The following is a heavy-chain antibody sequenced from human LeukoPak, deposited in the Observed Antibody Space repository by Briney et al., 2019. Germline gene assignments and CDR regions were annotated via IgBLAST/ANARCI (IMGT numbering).Heavy chain of an antibody. J-gene: IGHJ4*02. CDR1: GFTFSSYS. CDR3: GREIPSGSYAPDY. D-gene: IGHD1-26*01. V-gene: IGHV3-21*05. Sequence: PGGPLRLSCAASGFTFSSYSMNWVRQAPGKGLEWVQYISSSGRSILYADSVKGRFTVSRDNPKNSLYLQMNNLRAEDTAVYYCGREIPSGSYAPDYWGQGILVIVSS. CDR2: ISSSGRSI.